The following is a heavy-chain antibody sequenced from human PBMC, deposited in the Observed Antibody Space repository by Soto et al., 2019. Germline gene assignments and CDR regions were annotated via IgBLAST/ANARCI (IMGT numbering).Heavy chain of an antibody. CDR2: INDSGNI. CDR3: ARGLIMWFGELSRRGGYYYYMDV. Sequence: QVQLQQWGAGLLKPSETLSLTCAVYDGSFSGYQWSWIRQTPGKGLEWIGGINDSGNINYNPSLKSRDTSLVDSPKKQISLRLSSVTAADTAVYYCARGLIMWFGELSRRGGYYYYMDVWGKGTTVTVSS. D-gene: IGHD3-10*01. J-gene: IGHJ6*03. CDR1: DGSFSGYQ. V-gene: IGHV4-34*01.